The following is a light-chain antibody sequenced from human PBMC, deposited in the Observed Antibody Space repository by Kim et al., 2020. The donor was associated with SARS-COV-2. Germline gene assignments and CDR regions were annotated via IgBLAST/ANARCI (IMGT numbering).Light chain of an antibody. CDR1: QSLVYSDGNSY. CDR3: MQGTHWPFT. V-gene: IGKV2-30*01. Sequence: PASIACASSQSLVYSDGNSYLNWFHQRPGQSPRRLIYKVSNRDSGVPDRFSGSGSGTDFTLQIIRVEAEDVGVYYCMQGTHWPFTFGPGTKVDIK. CDR2: KVS. J-gene: IGKJ3*01.